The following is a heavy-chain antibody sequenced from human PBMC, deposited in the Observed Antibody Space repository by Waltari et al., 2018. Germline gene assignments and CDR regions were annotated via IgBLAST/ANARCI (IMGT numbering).Heavy chain of an antibody. Sequence: EEQLVESGGGLVQPGGSLRLSCEGSGFTFRNYWMSWVRQAPGKGLDWVANIRRDGSQSNYVDSVKGRFTISRDNAKKSLYLQMNSLRAEDTGVYYCARESTASNEGVWGQGTLVTVSS. CDR2: IRRDGSQS. V-gene: IGHV3-7*01. J-gene: IGHJ4*02. CDR3: ARESTASNEGV. D-gene: IGHD4-17*01. CDR1: GFTFRNYW.